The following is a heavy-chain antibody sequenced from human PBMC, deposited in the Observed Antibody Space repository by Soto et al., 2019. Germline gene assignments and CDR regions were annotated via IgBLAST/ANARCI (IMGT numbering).Heavy chain of an antibody. CDR1: GFSLSNSRLG. D-gene: IGHD6-13*01. J-gene: IGHJ6*02. CDR3: ARIPSLAEAGTTSYYYYGLDV. Sequence: QVTLKESGPVLVKPTETLTLTCTVSGFSLSNSRLGVSWIRQPPGKALEWLAHIFSNDEKSYSTSLKSRLTISKDASKSQVVLTMTNMDPVDTATYYCARIPSLAEAGTTSYYYYGLDVWGQGTTVTVSS. CDR2: IFSNDEK. V-gene: IGHV2-26*01.